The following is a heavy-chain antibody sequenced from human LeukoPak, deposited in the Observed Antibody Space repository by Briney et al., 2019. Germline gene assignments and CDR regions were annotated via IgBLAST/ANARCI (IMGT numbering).Heavy chain of an antibody. CDR1: GFTFSSYA. CDR2: ISGSGGST. Sequence: PGGSLRLSCAASGFTFSSYAMSWVRQAPGKGLEWVSAISGSGGSTYYADSVKGRFTISRDNSKNTLYLQMNSLRAEDTAVYYCAKVLHSEFYDYVWGSYRWDLIFDYWGQGTLVTVSS. CDR3: AKVLHSEFYDYVWGSYRWDLIFDY. J-gene: IGHJ4*02. V-gene: IGHV3-23*01. D-gene: IGHD3-16*02.